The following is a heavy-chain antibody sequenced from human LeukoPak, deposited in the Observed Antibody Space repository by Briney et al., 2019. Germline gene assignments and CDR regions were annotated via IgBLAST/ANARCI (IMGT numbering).Heavy chain of an antibody. CDR3: ARGYSSRLYNWLDP. V-gene: IGHV3-74*01. CDR2: ISYDGGDP. Sequence: GGSLRLSCAASGFTLSSYWMHWVRQAPGKGLVWVSRISYDGGDPSYADSVKGRFTISRDNAKNTLYLQMNSLTAEGTAVYYCARGYSSRLYNWLDPWGQGTLVTVSS. CDR1: GFTLSSYW. D-gene: IGHD6-13*01. J-gene: IGHJ5*02.